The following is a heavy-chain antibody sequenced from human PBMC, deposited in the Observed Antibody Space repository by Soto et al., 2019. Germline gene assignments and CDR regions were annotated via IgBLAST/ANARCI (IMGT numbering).Heavy chain of an antibody. V-gene: IGHV4-59*01. CDR1: GGSISSYY. CDR3: ARMEAEDYFDY. D-gene: IGHD1-1*01. Sequence: SETLSLTCTVSGGSISSYYWSWIRQPPGKGLEWIGYIYYSGSTNYNPSLKSRVTISVDTSKNQFSLKLSSVTAADTAVYYCARMEAEDYFDYWGQGTLVTVSS. CDR2: IYYSGST. J-gene: IGHJ4*02.